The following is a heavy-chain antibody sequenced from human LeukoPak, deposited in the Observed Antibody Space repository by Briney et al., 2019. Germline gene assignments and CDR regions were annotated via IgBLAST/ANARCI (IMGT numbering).Heavy chain of an antibody. CDR3: AKRYFYGMDV. J-gene: IGHJ6*04. Sequence: GGFLRLSCAASGFTFSNYWMTWVRQAPGKGLEWVANIKLDGSEKNYVDSVKGRFTISRDNSENSLYLQMNSLRAEDTAVYYCAKRYFYGMDVWGKGTTVTVSS. CDR1: GFTFSNYW. D-gene: IGHD3-9*01. V-gene: IGHV3-7*03. CDR2: IKLDGSEK.